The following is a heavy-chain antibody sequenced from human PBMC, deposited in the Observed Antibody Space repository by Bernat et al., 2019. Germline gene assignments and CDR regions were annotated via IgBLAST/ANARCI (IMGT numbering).Heavy chain of an antibody. CDR2: ISGGGAIT. D-gene: IGHD1-26*01. CDR3: AKGLGGASAHYYYYGMDV. J-gene: IGHJ6*02. V-gene: IGHV3-23*01. CDR1: GFAFSNYA. Sequence: EVQLLESGGGLVQPGGSLRLSCAASGFAFSNYAMCWVRQAPGKGLEWVSAISGGGAITYYADSVKGRFTISRDNSKNTLYLQMDSLRAEDTAVYYCAKGLGGASAHYYYYGMDVWGQGTTVTVSS.